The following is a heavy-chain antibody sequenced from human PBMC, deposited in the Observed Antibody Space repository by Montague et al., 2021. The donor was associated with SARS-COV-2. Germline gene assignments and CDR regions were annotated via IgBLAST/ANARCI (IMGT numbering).Heavy chain of an antibody. V-gene: IGHV3-30*04. CDR2: ISYDGSNK. Sequence: SLRLSCAASGFTFSSYAMHWVRQAPGKGLEWVALISYDGSNKYSVDSVKGRFTISRDNSKNTLYLQMNSLRAEDTAVYYCARGIDGYNEYLQHWGQGTLVTVSS. J-gene: IGHJ1*01. CDR1: GFTFSSYA. CDR3: ARGIDGYNEYLQH. D-gene: IGHD5-24*01.